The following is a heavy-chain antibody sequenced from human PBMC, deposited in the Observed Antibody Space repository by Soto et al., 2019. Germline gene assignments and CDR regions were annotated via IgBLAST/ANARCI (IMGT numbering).Heavy chain of an antibody. CDR2: ISAYNCNT. V-gene: IGHV1-18*01. D-gene: IGHD6-19*01. CDR1: GYTFTSYG. J-gene: IGHJ4*02. Sequence: QVQLVQSGAEVKKPGASVKVSCKASGYTFTSYGISWVRQAPGQGLEWMGWISAYNCNTNYAQKLQGRVTMTTDTSTRTAYMELRSLRSDDTAVYYCARGESRQWLVARRCFDYWGQGTLVTVSS. CDR3: ARGESRQWLVARRCFDY.